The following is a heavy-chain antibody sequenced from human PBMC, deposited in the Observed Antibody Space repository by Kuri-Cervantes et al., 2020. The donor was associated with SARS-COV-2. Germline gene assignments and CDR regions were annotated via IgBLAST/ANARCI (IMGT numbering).Heavy chain of an antibody. D-gene: IGHD4-17*01. V-gene: IGHV4-39*01. CDR1: GGSISSSSYY. CDR2: IYYSGST. CDR3: AGHVAGDLLPHYFDY. J-gene: IGHJ4*02. Sequence: GSLRLSCTVSGGSISSSSYYWGWIRQPPGKGLEWTGSIYYSGSTYYNPSLKSRVTISVDTSKNQFSLKLSSVTAADTAVYYCAGHVAGDLLPHYFDYWGQGTLVTVSS.